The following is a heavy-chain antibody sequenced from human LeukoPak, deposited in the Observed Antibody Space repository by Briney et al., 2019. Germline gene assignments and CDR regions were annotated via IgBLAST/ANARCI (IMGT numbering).Heavy chain of an antibody. J-gene: IGHJ4*02. V-gene: IGHV3-7*01. D-gene: IGHD2-15*01. CDR2: INQDGSEK. CDR3: ARDAYSGGSCYAY. CDR1: GFTFSSYW. Sequence: PGGSLRLSCAASGFTFSSYWMSWVRQAPGKGLEWVANINQDGSEKYYVDSLEGRFTISRDNAKNSLFLQMNSLRAEDTAVYYCARDAYSGGSCYAYWGQGTLVIVSS.